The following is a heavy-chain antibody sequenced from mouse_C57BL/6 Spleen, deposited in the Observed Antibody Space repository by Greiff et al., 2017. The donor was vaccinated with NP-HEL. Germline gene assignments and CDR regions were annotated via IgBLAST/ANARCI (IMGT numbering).Heavy chain of an antibody. Sequence: VQRVESGPGLVQPSQSLSITCTVSGFSLTSYGVHWVRQSPGKGLEWLGVIWSGGSTDYNAAFISRLSISKDNSKSQVFFKMNSLQADDTAIYYCARDYDYDKEGYFDYWGQGTTLTVSS. D-gene: IGHD2-4*01. CDR1: GFSLTSYG. CDR3: ARDYDYDKEGYFDY. V-gene: IGHV2-2*01. J-gene: IGHJ2*01. CDR2: IWSGGST.